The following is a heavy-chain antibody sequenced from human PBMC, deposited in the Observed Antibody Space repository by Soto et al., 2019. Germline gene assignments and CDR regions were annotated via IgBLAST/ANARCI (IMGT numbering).Heavy chain of an antibody. Sequence: SETLSLTCTVSGGSVSSGSYYWSWIRQPPGKGLEWIGYIYYSGSTNYNPSLKSRVTISVDTSKNQFSLKLSSVTAADTAVYYCARGGYVVYALYGMDVWGQGTTVTVSS. D-gene: IGHD2-8*02. V-gene: IGHV4-61*01. CDR2: IYYSGST. CDR1: GGSVSSGSYY. J-gene: IGHJ6*02. CDR3: ARGGYVVYALYGMDV.